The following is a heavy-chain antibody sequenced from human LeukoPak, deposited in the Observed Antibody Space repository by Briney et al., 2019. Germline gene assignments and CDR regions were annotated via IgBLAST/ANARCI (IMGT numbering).Heavy chain of an antibody. CDR2: LSSSDGKT. V-gene: IGHV3-23*01. CDR1: GFTFSTYA. J-gene: IGHJ4*02. CDR3: ANQNYVDYRGTFDY. Sequence: GRSLRLSCAASGFTFSTYAMSAVRETPREGVERVLSLSSSDGKTYYGASVKGRFTISNDNAKNTVYLQMSSLRAEDTAIYYCANQNYVDYRGTFDYWGQGTLVTVSS. D-gene: IGHD4-17*01.